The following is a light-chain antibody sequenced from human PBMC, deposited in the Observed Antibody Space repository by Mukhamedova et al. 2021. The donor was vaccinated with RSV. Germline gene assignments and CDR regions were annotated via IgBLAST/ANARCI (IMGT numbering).Light chain of an antibody. J-gene: IGKJ4*01. CDR2: AAS. CDR3: LQDATYPLT. V-gene: IGKV1-6*01. Sequence: RYQRRVHGKAPKLLIYAASSLQTGVPSRFSGSGYGTDFTLTISSLQPEDFATYYCLQDATYPLTFGGGTRVEVK.